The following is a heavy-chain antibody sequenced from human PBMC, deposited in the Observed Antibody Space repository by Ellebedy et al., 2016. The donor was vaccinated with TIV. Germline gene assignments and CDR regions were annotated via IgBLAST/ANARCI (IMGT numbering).Heavy chain of an antibody. D-gene: IGHD1-26*01. CDR2: ISYDGSNK. J-gene: IGHJ4*02. V-gene: IGHV3-30-3*01. Sequence: GESLKISXAASGFTFSSYAMHWVRQAPGKGLEWVAVISYDGSNKYYADSVKGRFTISRDNSKNTLYLQMNSLRAEDTAVYYCARDRWGSYGGWGQGTLVTVSS. CDR1: GFTFSSYA. CDR3: ARDRWGSYGG.